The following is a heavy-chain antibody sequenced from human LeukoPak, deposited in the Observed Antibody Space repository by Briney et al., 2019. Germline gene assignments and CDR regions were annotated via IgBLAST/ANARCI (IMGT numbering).Heavy chain of an antibody. D-gene: IGHD2/OR15-2a*01. CDR3: ATFPPRGAFDI. CDR2: IYYSEST. J-gene: IGHJ3*02. V-gene: IGHV4-31*03. CDR1: GGSISSGGYY. Sequence: SQTLSLTCTVSGGSISSGGYYWSWIRQHPGKGLEWIGDIYYSESTYYNPSLKSRLTISVDTSKNQFSLKLSSVTAADTAVYYCATFPPRGAFDIWGQGTMVTVSS.